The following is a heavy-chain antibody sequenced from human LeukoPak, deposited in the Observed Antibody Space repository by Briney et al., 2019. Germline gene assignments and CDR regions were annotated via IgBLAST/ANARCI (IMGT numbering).Heavy chain of an antibody. V-gene: IGHV3-21*01. Sequence: GGSLRLSCAASGFTFSNYNMNWVRQAPGKAMEWVSSITTSGTYIFYADSVKGRFTISRDNAKNSLYLQMDSLGPEDTAVYYCARDPYSGNYGNDYYYYMDVWGKGTTVTISS. CDR3: ARDPYSGNYGNDYYYYMDV. CDR1: GFTFSNYN. D-gene: IGHD1-26*01. J-gene: IGHJ6*03. CDR2: ITTSGTYI.